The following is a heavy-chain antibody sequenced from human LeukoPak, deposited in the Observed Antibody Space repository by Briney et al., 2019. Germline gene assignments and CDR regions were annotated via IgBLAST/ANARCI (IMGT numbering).Heavy chain of an antibody. CDR1: GFPLRKHG. D-gene: IGHD2-2*01. Sequence: GSLRIFCAASGFPLRKHGLPWVRQAPGKGLEWVAVIWYDGSNKYYADSVKGRFTISRDNSKNTLFLQMNSLRAEDTAVYYCARDGGSTSLVFDYWGQGTLVTVSS. V-gene: IGHV3-33*01. J-gene: IGHJ4*02. CDR3: ARDGGSTSLVFDY. CDR2: IWYDGSNK.